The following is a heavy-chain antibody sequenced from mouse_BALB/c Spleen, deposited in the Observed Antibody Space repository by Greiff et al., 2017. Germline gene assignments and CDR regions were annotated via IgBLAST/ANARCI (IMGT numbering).Heavy chain of an antibody. D-gene: IGHD2-1*01. J-gene: IGHJ4*01. CDR2: INPSSGYT. CDR3: ARYGNYAMDY. V-gene: IGHV1-4*02. Sequence: QVQLQQSAAELARPGASVKMSCKASGYTFTSYTMHWVNQRPGQGLEWIGYINPSSGYTEYNQKFKDKTTLTADKSSSTAYMQLSSLTSEDSAVYYCARYGNYAMDYWGQGTSVTVSS. CDR1: GYTFTSYT.